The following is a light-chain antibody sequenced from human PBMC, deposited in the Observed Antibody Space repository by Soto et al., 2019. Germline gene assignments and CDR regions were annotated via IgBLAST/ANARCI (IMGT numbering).Light chain of an antibody. V-gene: IGLV4-69*01. J-gene: IGLJ3*02. Sequence: QPVLTQSPSASASLGASVKLTCTLSSGHSSYAIAWHQQQPEKGPRYLMKLNSDGSHSKGDGIPDRFSGSSSGAERYLTIXXXQXXXEAXYYCQTWGTGIPWVFGGGTKLTVL. CDR3: QTWGTGIPWV. CDR2: LNSDGSH. CDR1: SGHSSYA.